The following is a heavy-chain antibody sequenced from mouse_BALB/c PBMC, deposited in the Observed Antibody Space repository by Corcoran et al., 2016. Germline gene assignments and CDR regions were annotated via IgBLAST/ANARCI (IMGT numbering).Heavy chain of an antibody. CDR3: ARRPLGSSYEAWFAY. CDR2: INPNNGGT. CDR1: GYTFTEYT. D-gene: IGHD1-1*01. J-gene: IGHJ3*01. Sequence: EVQLQQSGPELVKPGASVKISCKTSGYTFTEYTMHWVKQSHGKSLEWIGGINPNNGGTSYNQKFKGKATFTVDKSSSTAYMELRSLTSGDSAVYYCARRPLGSSYEAWFAYWGQGTLVTVTA. V-gene: IGHV1-18*01.